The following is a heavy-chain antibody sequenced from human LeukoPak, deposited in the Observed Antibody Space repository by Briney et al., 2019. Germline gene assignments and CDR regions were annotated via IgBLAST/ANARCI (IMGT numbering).Heavy chain of an antibody. J-gene: IGHJ4*02. Sequence: ASVKVSCKASGYTFTIYYMHWVRQAPGQGLEWMGIINPSGGSTSYAQKFQGRVTMTRDTSTSTVYMELSSLRSEDTAVYYCARDLSSSGYPIEASDYWGQGTLVTVSS. CDR3: ARDLSSSGYPIEASDY. CDR2: INPSGGST. D-gene: IGHD3-22*01. CDR1: GYTFTIYY. V-gene: IGHV1-46*01.